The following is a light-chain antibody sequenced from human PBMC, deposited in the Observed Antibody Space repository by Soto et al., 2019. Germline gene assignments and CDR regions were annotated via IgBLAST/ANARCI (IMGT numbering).Light chain of an antibody. Sequence: DIQMTQSPSTLSASVGDRVSITCRASQNISSYLAWYQQKPGKAPDLLIYKASSLKSGVPSRFSGSGSGTEFTLTISSLQPDDFATYYCQQYNTYWTFGQGTKVEIK. CDR2: KAS. V-gene: IGKV1-5*03. CDR1: QNISSY. J-gene: IGKJ1*01. CDR3: QQYNTYWT.